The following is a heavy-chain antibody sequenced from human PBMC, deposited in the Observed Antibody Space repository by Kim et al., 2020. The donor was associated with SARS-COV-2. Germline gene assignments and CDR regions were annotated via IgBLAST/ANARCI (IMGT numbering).Heavy chain of an antibody. CDR1: GYTFTSYY. D-gene: IGHD2-15*01. V-gene: IGHV1-46*01. J-gene: IGHJ6*02. CDR2: INPSSGAT. Sequence: ASVKVSCKASGYTFTSYYIHWVRQAPGQGLQWMGIINPSSGATTYAQKFQGRVTMTRDTSTSTVYMELYSLRSEDTAVYYCAREPPVVVEGATYGMDVWGQGT. CDR3: AREPPVVVEGATYGMDV.